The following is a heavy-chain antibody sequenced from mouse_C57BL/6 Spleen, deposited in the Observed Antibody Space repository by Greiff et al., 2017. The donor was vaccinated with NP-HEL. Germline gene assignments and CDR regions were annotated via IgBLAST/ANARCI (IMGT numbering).Heavy chain of an antibody. J-gene: IGHJ3*01. Sequence: EVKLQESGEGLVKPGGSLKLSCAASGFTFSSYAMSWVRQTPEKRLEWVAYISSGGDYIYYADTVKGRFTISRDNARNTLYLQMSSLKSEDTAMYYCTRNDYDLFAYWGQGTLVTVSA. D-gene: IGHD2-4*01. CDR3: TRNDYDLFAY. CDR1: GFTFSSYA. CDR2: ISSGGDYI. V-gene: IGHV5-9-1*02.